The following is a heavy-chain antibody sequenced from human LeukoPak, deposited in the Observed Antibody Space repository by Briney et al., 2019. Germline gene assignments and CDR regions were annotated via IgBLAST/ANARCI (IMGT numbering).Heavy chain of an antibody. CDR3: ARDTYYYDSSGYCPFDY. CDR1: GGTFSSYA. J-gene: IGHJ4*02. Sequence: ASVKVSCKASGGTFSSYAISWVRQAPGQGLEWMGIINPSGGSTSYAQKFQGRLTMTRDMSTSTAYMELRSLRSDDTAVYYCARDTYYYDSSGYCPFDYWGQGTLVTVSS. V-gene: IGHV1-46*01. D-gene: IGHD3-22*01. CDR2: INPSGGST.